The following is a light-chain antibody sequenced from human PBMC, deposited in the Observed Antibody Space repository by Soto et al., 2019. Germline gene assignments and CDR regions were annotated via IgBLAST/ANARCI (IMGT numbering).Light chain of an antibody. CDR1: QSINRS. J-gene: IGKJ5*01. CDR3: QQRSNWLIT. Sequence: THSPSSLSLSKREGATITCRASQSINRSLDWYRQTPGKVPNLLIYGASTLQSGVPLRFSGSGSGTDFTLTISSLQPEDFAVYYCQQRSNWLITFGQGRLLEV. CDR2: GAS. V-gene: IGKV1-39*01.